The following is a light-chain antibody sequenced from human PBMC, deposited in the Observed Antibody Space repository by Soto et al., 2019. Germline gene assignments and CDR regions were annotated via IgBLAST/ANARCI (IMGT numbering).Light chain of an antibody. V-gene: IGLV2-14*01. J-gene: IGLJ3*02. CDR1: TSDIGTYNY. CDR2: EVS. CDR3: SSYTSSATLV. Sequence: QSVLTQPASVSGSPGQSITISCSGATSDIGTYNYVSWYQHHPGKVPKVIIYEVSNRLSGVSNRFSGSKSGNTASLTISGLQAEDEADYYCSSYTSSATLVFGGGTKLTVL.